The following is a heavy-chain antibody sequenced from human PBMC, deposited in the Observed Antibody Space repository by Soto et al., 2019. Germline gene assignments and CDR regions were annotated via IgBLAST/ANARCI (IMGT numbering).Heavy chain of an antibody. V-gene: IGHV3-48*01. Sequence: GGSLRLSCAASGFTFSSYSMNWVRQAPGKGLEWVSYISSSSSTIYYADSVKGRFTISRDNAKNSLYLQMNSLRAEDTAVYYCAREGSGVVVYYYYMDVWGKGTTVTVSS. CDR2: ISSSSSTI. CDR1: GFTFSSYS. CDR3: AREGSGVVVYYYYMDV. D-gene: IGHD3-3*01. J-gene: IGHJ6*03.